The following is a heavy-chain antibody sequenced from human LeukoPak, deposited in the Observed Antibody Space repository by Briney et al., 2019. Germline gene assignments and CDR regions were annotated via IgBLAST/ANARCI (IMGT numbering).Heavy chain of an antibody. V-gene: IGHV3-23*01. Sequence: GGSLRLSCAASGFTFSSYAMSWVRQAPGKGLEWVSAISGSGGSTYYADSVKGRSTISRDNSKNTLYLQMNSLRAEDTAVYYCAKGLRYFDWLSDFDYWGQGTLVTVSS. CDR1: GFTFSSYA. D-gene: IGHD3-9*01. CDR3: AKGLRYFDWLSDFDY. J-gene: IGHJ4*02. CDR2: ISGSGGST.